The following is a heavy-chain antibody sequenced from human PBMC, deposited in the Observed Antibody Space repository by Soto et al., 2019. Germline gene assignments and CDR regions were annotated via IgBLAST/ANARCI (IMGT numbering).Heavy chain of an antibody. Sequence: SETLSLTCAVYGGSFSGYYWSWIRQPPGKGLEWIGEINHSGSTNYNPSLKSRVTISVDTSKNQFSLKLSSVTAADTAVYYCARDHNSFGYYYGMDVWGQGTTVTVSS. CDR1: GGSFSGYY. V-gene: IGHV4-34*01. J-gene: IGHJ6*02. CDR3: ARDHNSFGYYYGMDV. D-gene: IGHD2-21*01. CDR2: INHSGST.